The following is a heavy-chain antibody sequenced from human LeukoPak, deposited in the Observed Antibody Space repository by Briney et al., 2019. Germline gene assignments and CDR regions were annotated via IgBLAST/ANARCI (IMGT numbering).Heavy chain of an antibody. CDR2: INPNSGGT. CDR1: GYTFTGYY. Sequence: GGSVKVSCKASGYTFTGYYMHWVRQAPGQGLEWMGWINPNSGGTNYAQKFQGRVTMTRDTSISTAYMELSRLRSDDTAVYYCARPRYNWNDYYFDYWGQGTLVTVSS. J-gene: IGHJ4*02. V-gene: IGHV1-2*02. D-gene: IGHD1-1*01. CDR3: ARPRYNWNDYYFDY.